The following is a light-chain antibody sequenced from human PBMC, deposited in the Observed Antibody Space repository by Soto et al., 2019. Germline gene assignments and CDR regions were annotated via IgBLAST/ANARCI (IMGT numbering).Light chain of an antibody. CDR2: EVS. J-gene: IGLJ3*02. V-gene: IGLV2-14*01. CDR3: SSYTCSSAPLV. CDR1: SSDVGGYNY. Sequence: QSVLTQPASVSGSPGQSITISCTGTSSDVGGYNYVSWYQQHPGKAPKLMIYEVSSRPSGVSNRFSGSKSGNTASLTISGLQAEDEDDYYCSSYTCSSAPLVFGGGTKLTVL.